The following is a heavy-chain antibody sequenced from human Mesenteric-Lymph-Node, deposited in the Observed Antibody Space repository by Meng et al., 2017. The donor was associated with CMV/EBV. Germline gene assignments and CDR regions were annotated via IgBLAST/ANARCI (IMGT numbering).Heavy chain of an antibody. J-gene: IGHJ4*02. CDR3: ARGDFWCGPNGY. CDR1: GYTFTDYY. CDR2: INPNSGGT. D-gene: IGHD3-3*01. Sequence: ASVKVSCKASGYTFTDYYMHWVRQAPGQGLEWMGWINPNSGGTNYAQKFQGGVTMTRDTSISTAYMELSRLRSDDTAIYYCARGDFWCGPNGYWGQGTLVTVSS. V-gene: IGHV1-2*02.